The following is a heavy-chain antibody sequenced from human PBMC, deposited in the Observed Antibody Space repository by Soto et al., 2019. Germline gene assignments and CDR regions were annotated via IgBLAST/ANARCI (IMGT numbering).Heavy chain of an antibody. J-gene: IGHJ3*02. CDR3: VRDRDFSSISCITSYDS. Sequence: QIQLVQSGAEVKKAGASVKVSCKASGYAFHKHGISWVRQAPGQGLEWTGWLSTASDRAGYAQKYQGRPTITTVTSKPTGYLAHSMLRCHETEIYFCVRDRDFSSISCITSYDSWGQGTMV. CDR2: LSTASDRA. D-gene: IGHD2-2*01. V-gene: IGHV1-18*01. CDR1: GYAFHKHG.